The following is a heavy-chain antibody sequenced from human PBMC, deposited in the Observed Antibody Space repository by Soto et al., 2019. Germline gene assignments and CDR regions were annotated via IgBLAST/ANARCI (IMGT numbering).Heavy chain of an antibody. J-gene: IGHJ4*02. Sequence: QVQLQQLGAGLLKPSETLSLTCAVYGGSFRGSYWCWIRQPQGKGLGWIGEINHSGSTNYNTSLNVRVTISVDTSKTQFSLKLSSVTAADSAVYYCAIGRYYDILTGYSVVYFDNWGQGPLVTVSS. V-gene: IGHV4-34*01. D-gene: IGHD3-9*01. CDR2: INHSGST. CDR1: GGSFRGSY. CDR3: AIGRYYDILTGYSVVYFDN.